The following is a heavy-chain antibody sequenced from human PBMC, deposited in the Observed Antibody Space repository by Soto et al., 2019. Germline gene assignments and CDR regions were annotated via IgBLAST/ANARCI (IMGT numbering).Heavy chain of an antibody. D-gene: IGHD3-22*01. Sequence: SETLSLTCAVSGYSISSSNWWSWIRQPPGKGPEWIGYIYYSGSTNYNPSLKSRVTISVDTSKSQFSLKLSSVTAADTAVYYCARHILSFYYDSSGFSNWFDPWGQGTLVTV. J-gene: IGHJ5*02. V-gene: IGHV4-28*01. CDR2: IYYSGST. CDR3: ARHILSFYYDSSGFSNWFDP. CDR1: GYSISSSNW.